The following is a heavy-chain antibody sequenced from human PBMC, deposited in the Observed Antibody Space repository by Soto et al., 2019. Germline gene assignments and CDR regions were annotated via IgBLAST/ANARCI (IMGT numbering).Heavy chain of an antibody. V-gene: IGHV1-46*01. D-gene: IGHD1-26*01. CDR3: ARRRKWELLGDAFDI. Sequence: GASVKVSCKASGYTFTSYYMHWVRQAPGQGLEWMGIINPSGGSTSYAQKFQGRVTMTRDTSTSTVYMELSSLRSEDTAVYYCARRRKWELLGDAFDIWGQGTMVTVSS. J-gene: IGHJ3*02. CDR1: GYTFTSYY. CDR2: INPSGGST.